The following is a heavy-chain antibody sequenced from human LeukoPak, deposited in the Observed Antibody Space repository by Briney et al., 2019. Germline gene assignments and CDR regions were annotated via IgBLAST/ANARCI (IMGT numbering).Heavy chain of an antibody. V-gene: IGHV3-21*04. CDR2: ISSSSTYI. Sequence: GGSLRLSCAASGFTFNIYTMNWVRQAPGKGLEWVSSISSSSTYIYYADSVKGRFTISRDNSKNTLYLQMNSLRAEDTAVYYCAKDTRRKRITMIVVAHPLDYWGQGTLVTVSS. J-gene: IGHJ4*02. CDR3: AKDTRRKRITMIVVAHPLDY. D-gene: IGHD3-22*01. CDR1: GFTFNIYT.